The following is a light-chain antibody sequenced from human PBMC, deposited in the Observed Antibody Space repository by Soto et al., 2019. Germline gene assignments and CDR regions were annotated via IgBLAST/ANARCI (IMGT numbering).Light chain of an antibody. Sequence: DIQMTQSPSTLSASVGDRVTITCRASQSISNWVAWYQQKPGKAPKLLIHDASSLESGVPSRFSGRGSGTEFTLTISSLQSEDFTTYYCQQSYSTPRTFGQGTKVDIK. CDR1: QSISNW. CDR3: QQSYSTPRT. CDR2: DAS. J-gene: IGKJ1*01. V-gene: IGKV1-5*01.